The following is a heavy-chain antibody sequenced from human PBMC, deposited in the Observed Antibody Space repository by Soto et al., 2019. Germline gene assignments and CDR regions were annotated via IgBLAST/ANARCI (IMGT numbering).Heavy chain of an antibody. D-gene: IGHD3-22*01. CDR2: ISGSGGST. V-gene: IGHV3-23*01. J-gene: IGHJ4*02. CDR3: AKDVTYDSSGYEDY. Sequence: VGSLRLSCAASGFTFSSYAMSWVRQAPGKGLEWVSAISGSGGSTYYADSVKGRFTISRDNSKNTLYLQMNSLRAEDTAVYYCAKDVTYDSSGYEDYWGQGTLVTVSS. CDR1: GFTFSSYA.